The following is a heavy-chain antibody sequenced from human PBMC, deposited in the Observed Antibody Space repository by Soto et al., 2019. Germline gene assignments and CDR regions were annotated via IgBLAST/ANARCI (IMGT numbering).Heavy chain of an antibody. Sequence: AASVKVSCKASGVPFSSYAINWVRQAPGQGLEWMGGIIPIFGTANYAQRFQGRVTITADESTSTAYMELNSLTSEDTAMYYCARGSHSPGIAVAGYYFWGQGTLVTVSS. CDR3: ARGSHSPGIAVAGYYF. D-gene: IGHD6-19*01. J-gene: IGHJ4*02. V-gene: IGHV1-69*13. CDR1: GVPFSSYA. CDR2: IIPIFGTA.